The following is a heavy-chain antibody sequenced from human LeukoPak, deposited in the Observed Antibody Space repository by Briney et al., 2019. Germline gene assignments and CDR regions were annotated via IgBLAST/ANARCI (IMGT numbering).Heavy chain of an antibody. D-gene: IGHD3-22*01. CDR2: IRYDGSNK. Sequence: GGSLRLSCAASGFTFSSYGMHWVRQAPGKGLEWVAFIRYDGSNKYYADSVKGRFTISRDNSKNTLYLQMNSLRAEDTAVYYCANAYYYDSSGYYPIADYWGQGTLVTVSS. J-gene: IGHJ4*02. CDR1: GFTFSSYG. CDR3: ANAYYYDSSGYYPIADY. V-gene: IGHV3-30*02.